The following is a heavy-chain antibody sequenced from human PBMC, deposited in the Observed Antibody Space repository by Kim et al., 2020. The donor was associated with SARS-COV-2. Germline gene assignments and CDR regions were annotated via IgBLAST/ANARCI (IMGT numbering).Heavy chain of an antibody. CDR2: ISASGGST. J-gene: IGHJ4*02. CDR1: GFTFSTYG. CDR3: ATLFKGYFDC. D-gene: IGHD2-21*01. Sequence: GGSLRLSCAASGFTFSTYGMSWVRQAPGKGLEWVSSISASGGSTSYADSVKGRVTISRDNSKNTLYLQMNSLRAEDTAAYYCATLFKGYFDCWGQGSLVT. V-gene: IGHV3-23*01.